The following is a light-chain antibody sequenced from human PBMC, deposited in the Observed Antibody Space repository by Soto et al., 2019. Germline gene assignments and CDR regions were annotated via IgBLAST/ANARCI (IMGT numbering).Light chain of an antibody. CDR1: QSVSSN. J-gene: IGKJ2*01. Sequence: EIVMTQSPATLSVSPGERVTLSCRASQSVSSNLDWYQQTPGQAPRLLIYRASIRATGIPARFSGSRSGTELTLTISSLQSEDFAVYYCQQYDRWPPNYTFGQGTKV. V-gene: IGKV3-15*01. CDR3: QQYDRWPPNYT. CDR2: RAS.